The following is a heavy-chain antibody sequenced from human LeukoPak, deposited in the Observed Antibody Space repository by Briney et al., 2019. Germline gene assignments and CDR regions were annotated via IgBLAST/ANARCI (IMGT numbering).Heavy chain of an antibody. V-gene: IGHV3-30*02. CDR1: GFIFNSYG. D-gene: IGHD1-26*01. Sequence: GGSLRLSCAASGFIFNSYGMHWVRQAPGKGLEWVAFIRYDGSNKYYADSVKGRFTISRDNSKNTLYLQMNSLRTDDTGVYYCARVYYAFDYWGQGTLLTVSS. CDR3: ARVYYAFDY. J-gene: IGHJ4*02. CDR2: IRYDGSNK.